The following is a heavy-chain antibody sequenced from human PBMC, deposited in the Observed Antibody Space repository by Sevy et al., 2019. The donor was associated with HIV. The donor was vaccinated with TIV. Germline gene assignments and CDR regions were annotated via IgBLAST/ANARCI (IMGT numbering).Heavy chain of an antibody. CDR1: GSSFSNSG. V-gene: IGHV3-33*01. J-gene: IGHJ4*02. Sequence: GGSLRLSCAASGSSFSNSGMHWVRQAPGKGLEWVAAIWFDGSVKYYKDSVKDRFTIFRDNSRNTQYLQINSLRAEDTAVYYCARESPSDWYLDSWGQGALVTVSS. CDR2: IWFDGSVK. D-gene: IGHD6-19*01. CDR3: ARESPSDWYLDS.